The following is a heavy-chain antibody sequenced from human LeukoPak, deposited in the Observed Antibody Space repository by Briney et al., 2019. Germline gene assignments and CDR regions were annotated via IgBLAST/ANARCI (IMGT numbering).Heavy chain of an antibody. J-gene: IGHJ4*02. CDR1: GFTFSSYA. CDR2: ISSSSSTI. V-gene: IGHV3-48*04. D-gene: IGHD3-10*01. CDR3: ARTYYGSGSYYIPLWY. Sequence: PGGSLRLSCAASGFTFSSYAMSWVRQAPGKGLEWVSYISSSSSTIYYADSVKGRFTISRDNAKNSLYLQMNSLRAEDTAVYYCARTYYGSGSYYIPLWYWGQGTLVTVSS.